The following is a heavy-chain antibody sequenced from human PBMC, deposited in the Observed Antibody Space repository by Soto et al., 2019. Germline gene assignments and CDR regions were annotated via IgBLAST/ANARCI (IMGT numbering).Heavy chain of an antibody. J-gene: IGHJ6*02. V-gene: IGHV4-30-4*01. CDR3: ARSIASELPPPSYYYYYGMDV. CDR1: DGSISSGDYY. D-gene: IGHD6-6*01. Sequence: TSETLSLTCTVSDGSISSGDYYWSWIRQPPGKGLEWIGYIYYSGSTYYNPSLKSRVTISVDTSKNQFSLKLSSVTAADTAVYYCARSIASELPPPSYYYYYGMDVWGQGTTVTVSS. CDR2: IYYSGST.